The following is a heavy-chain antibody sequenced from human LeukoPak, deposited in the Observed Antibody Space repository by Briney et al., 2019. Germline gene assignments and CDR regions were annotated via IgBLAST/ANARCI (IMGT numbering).Heavy chain of an antibody. J-gene: IGHJ4*02. Sequence: GASVKVSFKASGYTFTGYYMHWVRQAPGQGLEWMGWINPNSGGTNYAQKFQGRVTMTRDTSISTAYMELSRLRSDDTAVYYCARILKQWLAYYFDYWGQGTLVTVSS. CDR2: INPNSGGT. CDR3: ARILKQWLAYYFDY. CDR1: GYTFTGYY. D-gene: IGHD6-19*01. V-gene: IGHV1-2*02.